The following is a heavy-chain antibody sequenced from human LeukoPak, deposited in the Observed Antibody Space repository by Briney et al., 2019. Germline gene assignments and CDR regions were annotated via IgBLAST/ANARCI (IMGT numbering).Heavy chain of an antibody. D-gene: IGHD4-17*01. Sequence: GGSLRLSCVTSGFRFSDYYMMWIRQAPGKGPEWVAHISSSAATTLYADSVKGLFTVSRDNAKNSLYLEMTSLRAEDTAVYYCARDRGSTVTTVGYWGQGTLVTVSS. CDR3: ARDRGSTVTTVGY. V-gene: IGHV3-11*04. J-gene: IGHJ4*02. CDR2: ISSSAATT. CDR1: GFRFSDYY.